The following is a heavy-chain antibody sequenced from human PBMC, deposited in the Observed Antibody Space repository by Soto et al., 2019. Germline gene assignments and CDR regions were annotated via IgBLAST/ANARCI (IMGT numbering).Heavy chain of an antibody. V-gene: IGHV4-59*08. CDR1: GGSISSYY. J-gene: IGHJ5*02. CDR2: IYYSGST. D-gene: IGHD2-8*01. CDR3: ARDPKAIYAT. Sequence: SETLSLTCTVSGGSISSYYWSWIRQPPGKGLEWIGFIYYSGSTNYNPSLKSRVTISVDTSKNQFSLNLSSVTAADTAVYFGARDPKAIYATWGQGTLVTVSS.